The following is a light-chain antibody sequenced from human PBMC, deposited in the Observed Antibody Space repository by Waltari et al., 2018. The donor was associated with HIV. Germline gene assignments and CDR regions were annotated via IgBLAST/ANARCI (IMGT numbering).Light chain of an antibody. CDR3: CSYAGTGTYV. J-gene: IGLJ1*01. CDR1: SSDFASYNL. V-gene: IGLV2-23*02. CDR2: AVT. Sequence: QSALTPPASVSGPPGQSITISCTATSSDFASYNLVSWYQQHPGKAPKVMIYAVTKRPSGVSNRFSGSKSGNTASLTISGLQAEDEADYYCCSYAGTGTYVFGTGTKVTVL.